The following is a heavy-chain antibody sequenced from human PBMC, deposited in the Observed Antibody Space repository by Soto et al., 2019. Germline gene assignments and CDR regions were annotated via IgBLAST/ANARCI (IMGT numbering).Heavy chain of an antibody. CDR1: GFTFSSYG. D-gene: IGHD1-26*01. Sequence: QVQLVESGGGVVQPGRSLRLSCAASGFTFSSYGMHWVRQAPGTGLEWVAVIWYDGSNKYYADSVKGRFTISRDNSKNTLYLQRNSLRAEDTAVYYCAREHFLGRDYYGMDVWGQGTTVTVS. CDR2: IWYDGSNK. J-gene: IGHJ6*02. V-gene: IGHV3-33*01. CDR3: AREHFLGRDYYGMDV.